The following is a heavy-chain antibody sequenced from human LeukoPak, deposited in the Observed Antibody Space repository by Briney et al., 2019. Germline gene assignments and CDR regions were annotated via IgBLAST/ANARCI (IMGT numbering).Heavy chain of an antibody. CDR2: MNPNSGNT. J-gene: IGHJ6*02. V-gene: IGHV1-8*01. D-gene: IGHD3-22*01. CDR1: GYTFTSYD. CDR3: ARAGDYDSSGYYFYYYYGMDV. Sequence: ASVKVSCKASGYTFTSYDINWVRQATGQGLEWMVWMNPNSGNTGYAQKFQGRVTMTRNTSISTAYMELSSLRSEDTAVYYCARAGDYDSSGYYFYYYYGMDVWGQGTTVTVSS.